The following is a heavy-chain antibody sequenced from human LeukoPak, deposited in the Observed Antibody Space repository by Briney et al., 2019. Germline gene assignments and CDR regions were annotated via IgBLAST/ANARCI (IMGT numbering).Heavy chain of an antibody. D-gene: IGHD3-22*01. CDR3: ARAGGITMIGDYYFDC. CDR2: IIPIFGTA. V-gene: IGHV1-69*05. CDR1: GGTFSSYA. Sequence: SVKVSCKASGGTFSSYAISWVRQAPGQGLEWMGGIIPIFGTANYAQKFQGRVTITTDESTSTAYMELSSLRSEDTAVYYCARAGGITMIGDYYFDCWGQGTLVTVSS. J-gene: IGHJ4*02.